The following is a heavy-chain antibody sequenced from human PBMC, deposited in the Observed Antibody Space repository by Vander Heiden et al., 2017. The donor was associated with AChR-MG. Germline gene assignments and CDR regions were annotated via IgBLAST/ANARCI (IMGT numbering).Heavy chain of an antibody. Sequence: EVQLVQSGAEVKKPGASMRVSCKGSGYSFTSYWVSGDGQMPGKGLEWMGRIEPRDSYTNYSPSFQGHVTITADKSISTAYRQGSSLKASDTAMYYCARQRITMVRATKRNGFDPWGQGTLVTVSS. CDR1: GYSFTSYW. V-gene: IGHV5-10-1*03. CDR2: IEPRDSYT. J-gene: IGHJ5*02. D-gene: IGHD3-10*01. CDR3: ARQRITMVRATKRNGFDP.